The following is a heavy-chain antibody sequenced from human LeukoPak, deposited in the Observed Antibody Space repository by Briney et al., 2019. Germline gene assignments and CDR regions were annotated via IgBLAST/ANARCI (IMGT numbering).Heavy chain of an antibody. D-gene: IGHD3-10*01. J-gene: IGHJ6*02. CDR2: ISSSGSTI. Sequence: GGPLRLSGAASGITFRSSEVNWVRKAPGKGLKWVSYISSSGSTIYYADSVKGRFTISRDNAKNSLYLKMNSLRAETTAVFTFERAMVPDVWGQGTTVTVSS. CDR3: ERAMVPDV. CDR1: GITFRSSE. V-gene: IGHV3-48*03.